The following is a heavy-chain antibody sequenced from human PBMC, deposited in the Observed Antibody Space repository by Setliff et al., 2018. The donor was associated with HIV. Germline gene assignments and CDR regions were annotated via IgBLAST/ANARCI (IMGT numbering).Heavy chain of an antibody. Sequence: PGESLTISCKGSGYGFSNYWLAWVRQTPGKGLEWMGIIYPGDSDTRYSPSFQGQVTFSADKSINTAYLQWGSLKASDTGIYFCARQTSRYITLSPPDYWGQGTLGTSPQ. J-gene: IGHJ4*02. V-gene: IGHV5-51*01. CDR3: ARQTSRYITLSPPDY. D-gene: IGHD3-9*01. CDR2: IYPGDSDT. CDR1: GYGFSNYW.